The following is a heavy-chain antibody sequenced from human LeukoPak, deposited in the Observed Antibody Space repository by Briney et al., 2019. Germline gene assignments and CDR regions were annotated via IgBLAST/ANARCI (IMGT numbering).Heavy chain of an antibody. J-gene: IGHJ3*02. CDR1: GFTFSSYA. CDR3: ASSIFGVVPVGAFDI. D-gene: IGHD3-3*01. V-gene: IGHV3-30-3*01. CDR2: ISYDGSNK. Sequence: GGSLRLSCAASGFTFSSYAMHWVRQAPGKGLEWVAVISYDGSNKYYADSVKGRFTISRDNAKNSLYLQMNSLRAEDTAVYYCASSIFGVVPVGAFDIWGQGTMVTVSS.